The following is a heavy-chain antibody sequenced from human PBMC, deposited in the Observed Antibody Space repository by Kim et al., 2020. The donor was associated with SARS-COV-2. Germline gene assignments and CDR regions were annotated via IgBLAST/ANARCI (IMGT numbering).Heavy chain of an antibody. CDR3: ARANSSGWYVDY. CDR2: ISSSSSYI. V-gene: IGHV3-21*01. Sequence: GGSLRLSCAASGFTFSSYSMNWVRQAPGKGLEWVSSISSSSSYIYYADSVKGRFTISRDNAKNSLYLQMNSLRAEDTAVYYCARANSSGWYVDYWGQGTLVTVSS. D-gene: IGHD6-19*01. J-gene: IGHJ4*02. CDR1: GFTFSSYS.